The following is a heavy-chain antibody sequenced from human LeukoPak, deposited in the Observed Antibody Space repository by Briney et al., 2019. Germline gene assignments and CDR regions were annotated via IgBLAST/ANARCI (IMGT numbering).Heavy chain of an antibody. CDR2: IYYSGST. Sequence: PSETLSLTCTVSGGSISSYYWSWIRQPPGKGLEWIGYIYYSGSTNYNPSLKSRVTISVDTSKNQFSLKLNSVTAADTAVYYCATLAQAAGSYSLDYWGQGTLVTVSS. J-gene: IGHJ4*02. CDR3: ATLAQAAGSYSLDY. CDR1: GGSISSYY. V-gene: IGHV4-59*01. D-gene: IGHD1-26*01.